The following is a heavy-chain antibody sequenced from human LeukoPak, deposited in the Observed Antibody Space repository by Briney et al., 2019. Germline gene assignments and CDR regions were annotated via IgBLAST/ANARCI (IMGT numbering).Heavy chain of an antibody. CDR3: ARGLYDFWSGYYYYFDY. V-gene: IGHV1-8*01. CDR1: GYTFTSYD. CDR2: MNPNSGNT. D-gene: IGHD3-3*01. Sequence: APVKVSCKASGYTFTSYDINWVRQATGQGLEWMGWMNPNSGNTGYAQKFQGRVTMTRNTSISTAYMELSSLRSEDTAVYYCARGLYDFWSGYYYYFDYWGQGTLVTVSS. J-gene: IGHJ4*02.